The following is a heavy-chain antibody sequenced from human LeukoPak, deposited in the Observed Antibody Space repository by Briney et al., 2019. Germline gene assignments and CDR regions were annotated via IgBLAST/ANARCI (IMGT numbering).Heavy chain of an antibody. V-gene: IGHV5-51*01. CDR3: ARHPDCTRTSCYVDYYGMDV. CDR1: GYRFTSYW. CDR2: INPGDSDT. D-gene: IGHD2-2*01. Sequence: GESLKISCKGSGYRFTSYWVGWVRQMPGKGLEWMGIINPGDSDTRYSPSFQGQVTISADKSISTAYLQWSSLKASDTAMYYCARHPDCTRTSCYVDYYGMDVWGQGTTVTVSS. J-gene: IGHJ6*02.